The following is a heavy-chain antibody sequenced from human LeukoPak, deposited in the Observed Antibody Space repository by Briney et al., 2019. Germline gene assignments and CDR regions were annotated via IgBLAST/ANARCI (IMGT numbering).Heavy chain of an antibody. Sequence: GSLRLSCEASGFPFGSYVMSWVRQPPGKGLEWIGEIYHSGSPYYNPSLKSRVTMSLDTSKNQFSLKLSSVTAADTAVYYCARGSSGPRLGYWGQGTLVTVSS. CDR2: IYHSGSP. D-gene: IGHD3-22*01. V-gene: IGHV4-34*01. J-gene: IGHJ4*02. CDR3: ARGSSGPRLGY. CDR1: GFPFGSYV.